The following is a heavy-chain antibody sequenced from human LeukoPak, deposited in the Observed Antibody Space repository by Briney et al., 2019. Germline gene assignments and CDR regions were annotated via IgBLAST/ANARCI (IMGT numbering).Heavy chain of an antibody. D-gene: IGHD3-9*01. J-gene: IGHJ4*02. V-gene: IGHV4-38-2*02. CDR2: IYHSGST. CDR1: GYSISSGYY. Sequence: TSETLSLTCTVSGYSISSGYYWGWIRQPPGKGLEWIGSIYHSGSTYYNPSLKSRVTISVDTSKNQFSLNLRSVTAADTAVYYCARVGVDWFVPEFDYWGQGTLVTVSS. CDR3: ARVGVDWFVPEFDY.